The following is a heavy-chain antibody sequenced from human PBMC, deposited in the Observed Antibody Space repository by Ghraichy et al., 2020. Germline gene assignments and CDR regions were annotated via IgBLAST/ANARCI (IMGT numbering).Heavy chain of an antibody. CDR3: TRDRAGLVAFDI. CDR2: IYYSGST. CDR1: GDSISSYY. V-gene: IGHV4-59*12. D-gene: IGHD3/OR15-3a*01. J-gene: IGHJ3*02. Sequence: SETLSLTCTVSGDSISSYYWQWLRQPPGKGLEWIGYIYYSGSTNYNPSLKSRVTMSVDTSKNQLSLKLSSVTAADTAVYYCTRDRAGLVAFDIWGQGTMVTVSS.